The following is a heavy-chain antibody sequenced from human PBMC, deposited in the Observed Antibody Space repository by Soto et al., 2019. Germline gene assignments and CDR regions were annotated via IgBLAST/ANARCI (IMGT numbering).Heavy chain of an antibody. Sequence: AQLVESGGGVVQPGRSLRLSCAASGFTFSNYGMHWVRQAPGKGLDWVAFISYDGNNQYYADSVKGRFTISRDDSKNTLYLQVNSLRPEDTAVYYCAKLMYSFDSSGFSIDYWGQGTLVTVSS. J-gene: IGHJ4*02. CDR2: ISYDGNNQ. V-gene: IGHV3-30*18. CDR3: AKLMYSFDSSGFSIDY. CDR1: GFTFSNYG. D-gene: IGHD3-22*01.